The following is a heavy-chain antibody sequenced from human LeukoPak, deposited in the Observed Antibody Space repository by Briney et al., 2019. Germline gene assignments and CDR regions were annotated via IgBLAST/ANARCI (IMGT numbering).Heavy chain of an antibody. CDR2: IYYSGST. CDR1: GGSISSSSYY. Sequence: SETLSLTCTVSGGSISSSSYYWGWIRQPPGKGLEWIGSIYYSGSTYYNPSLKSRVTISVDTSKNQFSLKLSSVTAADTAVYYCARGYYDSSGYYYNYWGQGTLVTVSS. CDR3: ARGYYDSSGYYYNY. J-gene: IGHJ4*02. D-gene: IGHD3-22*01. V-gene: IGHV4-39*07.